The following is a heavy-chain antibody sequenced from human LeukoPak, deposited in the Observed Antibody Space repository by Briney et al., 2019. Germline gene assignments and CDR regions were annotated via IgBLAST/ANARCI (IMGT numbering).Heavy chain of an antibody. CDR1: GFTFSSYA. J-gene: IGHJ4*02. D-gene: IGHD6-19*01. CDR2: ISYDGSNK. V-gene: IGHV3-30-3*01. CDR3: ARYSGWEIFDY. Sequence: GRSLRLSCAASGFTFSSYAMHWVRQAPGKGLEWVAVISYDGSNKYYADSVKGRFTISRDNSKNTLYLQMNSLRAEDTAVYYCARYSGWEIFDYWGQGTLVTASS.